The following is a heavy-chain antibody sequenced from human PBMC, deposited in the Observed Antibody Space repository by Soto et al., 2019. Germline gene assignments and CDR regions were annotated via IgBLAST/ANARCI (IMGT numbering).Heavy chain of an antibody. V-gene: IGHV3-23*01. CDR2: ISGSGGST. Sequence: PGGSLRLSCAASGFAFSSYAMSWFRQAPGKGLEWVSAISGSGGSTYFADSVKGRFTISRDNSKNTLYLQMNSLRAEDTAVYYCAKSGVVAPHYIDYWGQGTLVTVSS. CDR3: AKSGVVAPHYIDY. J-gene: IGHJ4*02. D-gene: IGHD3-22*01. CDR1: GFAFSSYA.